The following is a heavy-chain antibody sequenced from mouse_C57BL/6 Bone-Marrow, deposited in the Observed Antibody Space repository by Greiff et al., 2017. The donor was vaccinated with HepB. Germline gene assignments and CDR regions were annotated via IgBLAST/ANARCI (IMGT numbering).Heavy chain of an antibody. D-gene: IGHD2-2*01. Sequence: VQLQQSGPELVKPGASVKLSCKASGYTFTSYDINWVKQRPGQGLEWIGWIYPRDGSTKYNEKFKGKATLTVDTSSSTAYMELHSLTSEDSAVYFCARDLYGYDGYAMDYWGQGTSVTVSS. V-gene: IGHV1-85*01. CDR3: ARDLYGYDGYAMDY. CDR1: GYTFTSYD. J-gene: IGHJ4*01. CDR2: IYPRDGST.